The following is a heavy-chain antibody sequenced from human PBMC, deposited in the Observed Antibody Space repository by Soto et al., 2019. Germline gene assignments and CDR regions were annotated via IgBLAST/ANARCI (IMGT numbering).Heavy chain of an antibody. J-gene: IGHJ4*02. D-gene: IGHD4-17*01. CDR1: GGSFSGYY. V-gene: IGHV4-34*01. CDR3: ARGLATVTSPYYFDY. Sequence: QVQLQQWGAGLLKPSETLSLTCAVYGGSFSGYYWSWIRQPPGKGLEWIGEINHSGSTNYNPSLKKRVTISVDTSKNQFSLKLSSVTAADTAVYYCARGLATVTSPYYFDYWGQGTLVTVSS. CDR2: INHSGST.